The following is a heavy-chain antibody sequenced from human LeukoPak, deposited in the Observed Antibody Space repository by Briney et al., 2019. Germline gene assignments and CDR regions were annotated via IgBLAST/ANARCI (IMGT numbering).Heavy chain of an antibody. J-gene: IGHJ4*02. CDR1: GYSISSGYY. Sequence: PSETLSLTCAVSGYSISSGYYWGWIRQPPGKGLEWIGSIYHSGSTYYNPSLKSRVTISLDTSKNQFSLKLSSVTAADTAVYYCARLGQNDFWSGYYLDYWGQGTLVTVSS. CDR2: IYHSGST. V-gene: IGHV4-38-2*01. D-gene: IGHD3-3*01. CDR3: ARLGQNDFWSGYYLDY.